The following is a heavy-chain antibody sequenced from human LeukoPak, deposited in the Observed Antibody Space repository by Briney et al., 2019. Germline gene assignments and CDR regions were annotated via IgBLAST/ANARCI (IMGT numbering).Heavy chain of an antibody. CDR1: GFTFSSYG. Sequence: GRSLRLSCAASGFTFSSYGMHWVRQAPGKGLEWVAVIWYDGSNKYYADSVKGRFTISRDNSKNTLYLQMNSLRAEDTAVYYCAREGGVVVAAIGFDYWGQGTLVTVSS. J-gene: IGHJ4*02. D-gene: IGHD2-15*01. V-gene: IGHV3-33*01. CDR3: AREGGVVVAAIGFDY. CDR2: IWYDGSNK.